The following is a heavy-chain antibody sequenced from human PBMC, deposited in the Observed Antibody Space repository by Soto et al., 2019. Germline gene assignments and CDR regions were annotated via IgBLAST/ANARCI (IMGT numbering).Heavy chain of an antibody. Sequence: GGSLRLSCAASGFTFNTFWMSWVRQSPGKGLEWVANIKHDGSETYYVDSVKGRFTISRDNAKTSLFLQMNTLRTEDTAVYYCARDFATHCSGSTCYPYAYWGQGAMVTVSS. CDR2: IKHDGSET. CDR3: ARDFATHCSGSTCYPYAY. D-gene: IGHD2-15*01. V-gene: IGHV3-7*03. CDR1: GFTFNTFW. J-gene: IGHJ4*02.